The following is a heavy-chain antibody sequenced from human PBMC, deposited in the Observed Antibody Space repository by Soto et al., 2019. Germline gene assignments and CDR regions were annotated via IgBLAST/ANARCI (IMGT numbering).Heavy chain of an antibody. J-gene: IGHJ3*02. D-gene: IGHD2-15*01. CDR3: ARRALSAVCSGLYYRIAGSIDI. Sequence: PGDSLKISCKGSGYSFTSYWIGWVRQMPGKGLEWMGIIYPGDSDTRYSPSFQGQVTISADKSISTAYPQWSSLKASDTAMYYCARRALSAVCSGLYYRIAGSIDIWGQGTLVSVSS. V-gene: IGHV5-51*01. CDR1: GYSFTSYW. CDR2: IYPGDSDT.